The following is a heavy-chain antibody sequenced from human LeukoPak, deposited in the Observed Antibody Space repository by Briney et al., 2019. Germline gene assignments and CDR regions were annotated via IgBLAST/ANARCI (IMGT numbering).Heavy chain of an antibody. J-gene: IGHJ4*02. V-gene: IGHV3-33*06. D-gene: IGHD4-17*01. CDR1: GFTFSSYG. Sequence: GGSLRLXCAASGFTFSSYGMHWVRQAPGKGLEWVAVIWYDGSNKYYADSVKGRFTISRDNSKNTLYLQMNSLRAEDTAVYYCAKDRTVTTHDYYFDHWGQGTLVTVSS. CDR3: AKDRTVTTHDYYFDH. CDR2: IWYDGSNK.